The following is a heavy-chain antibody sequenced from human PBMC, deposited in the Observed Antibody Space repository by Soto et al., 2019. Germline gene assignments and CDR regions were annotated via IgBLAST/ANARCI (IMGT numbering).Heavy chain of an antibody. CDR2: IYYSGST. CDR3: ARGGMVSGAAGDYYYGMDV. V-gene: IGHV4-59*01. J-gene: IGHJ6*02. D-gene: IGHD6-13*01. CDR1: GGSISSYY. Sequence: PSETLSLTGTVSGGSISSYYWSWMRQPPGKGLEWIGYIYYSGSTNYNPSLKSRVTISVDTSKNQFSLKLSSVTAADTAVYYCARGGMVSGAAGDYYYGMDVWGQGTTVTV.